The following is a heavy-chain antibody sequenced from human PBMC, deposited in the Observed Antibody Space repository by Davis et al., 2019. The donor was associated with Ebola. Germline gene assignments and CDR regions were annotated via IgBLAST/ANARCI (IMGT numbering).Heavy chain of an antibody. J-gene: IGHJ6*02. Sequence: GESLKISCAASGFTVSSNYMSWVRQAPGKGLEWVAVISYDGSNKYYADSVKGRFTISRDNSKNTLYLQMNSLRAEDTAVYYCARDREQLVAGQLYYYYYGMDVWGQGTTVTVSS. CDR3: ARDREQLVAGQLYYYYYGMDV. CDR2: ISYDGSNK. D-gene: IGHD6-6*01. V-gene: IGHV3-30-3*01. CDR1: GFTVSSNY.